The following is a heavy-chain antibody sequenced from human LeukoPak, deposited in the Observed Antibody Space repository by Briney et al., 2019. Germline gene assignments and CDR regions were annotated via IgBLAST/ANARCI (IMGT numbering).Heavy chain of an antibody. V-gene: IGHV3-7*01. CDR2: IDKDGNEI. CDR3: VTDGDKWNDFEY. J-gene: IGHJ4*02. CDR1: GLSISNFW. D-gene: IGHD1-1*01. Sequence: GGSLRLSCAAPGLSISNFWMHWVRQAPGKGLEWVAIIDKDGNEIKYVDSVKGRFTLSRDNARNSVYLQMNSLRTEDTALYYCVTDGDKWNDFEYWGQGTLVTVSS.